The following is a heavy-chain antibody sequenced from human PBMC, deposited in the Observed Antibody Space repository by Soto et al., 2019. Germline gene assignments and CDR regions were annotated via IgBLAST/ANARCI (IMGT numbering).Heavy chain of an antibody. J-gene: IGHJ6*02. V-gene: IGHV1-18*01. CDR2: ISAYNGNT. CDR1: GYTFTSYG. D-gene: IGHD3-22*01. CDR3: AREWYYYDSSGYPNYCYYGMDV. Sequence: ASVKVSCKASGYTFTSYGISWVRQAPGQGLEWMGWISAYNGNTNYAQKLQGRVTMTTDTSTSTAYMELRSLRSDDTAVYYCAREWYYYDSSGYPNYCYYGMDVWRQGTTVTVYS.